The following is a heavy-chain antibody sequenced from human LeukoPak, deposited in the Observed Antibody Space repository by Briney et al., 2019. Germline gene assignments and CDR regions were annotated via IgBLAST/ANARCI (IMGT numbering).Heavy chain of an antibody. J-gene: IGHJ4*02. D-gene: IGHD6-13*01. CDR2: FHSNSGHP. Sequence: ASVTVSCTGSEYTFTVYHIHWVRLAPGQGREWMARFHSNSGHPHYAQHFQGRLTMTRDPSISTVYMELRSLRFDDPAVYYCALIPRGSWAFGFWGQGTLVSVSS. CDR3: ALIPRGSWAFGF. V-gene: IGHV1-2*06. CDR1: EYTFTVYH.